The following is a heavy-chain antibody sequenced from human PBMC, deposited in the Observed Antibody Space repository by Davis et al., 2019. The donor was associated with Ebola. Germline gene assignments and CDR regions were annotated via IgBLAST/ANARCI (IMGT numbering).Heavy chain of an antibody. J-gene: IGHJ6*02. CDR1: GFTFSSYA. CDR2: ISYDGSNN. V-gene: IGHV3-30-3*01. CDR3: ARARFGLGSGGMDV. Sequence: GGSLRLSCAASGFTFSSYAMHWVRQAPGKGLEWVAVISYDGSNNYYADSVKGRFTISRDNSKNTLYLQMNSLRAEDTAVYYCARARFGLGSGGMDVWGQGTTVTVSS. D-gene: IGHD2-15*01.